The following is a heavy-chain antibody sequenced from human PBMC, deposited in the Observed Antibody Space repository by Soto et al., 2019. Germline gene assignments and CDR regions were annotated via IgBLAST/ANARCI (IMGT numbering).Heavy chain of an antibody. CDR2: TWYDGSDK. CDR1: GFTFRNYG. Sequence: VQLVESGGGVVQPGKSVRLSCAASGFTFRNYGMHWVRHAPGKGLEWVAVTWYDGSDKYYVDSVKGRFTISRDNSNNTLYLRMNSLRDEATAVYYCARGCQNGSHLDYWGQGPLVTVPS. J-gene: IGHJ4*02. V-gene: IGHV3-33*01. CDR3: ARGCQNGSHLDY. D-gene: IGHD1-1*01.